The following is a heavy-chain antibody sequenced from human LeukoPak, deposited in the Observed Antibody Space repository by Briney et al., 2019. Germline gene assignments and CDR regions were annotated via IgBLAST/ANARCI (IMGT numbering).Heavy chain of an antibody. V-gene: IGHV3-48*03. D-gene: IGHD3-22*01. CDR3: ASVYDSSGFPVDY. CDR1: GFTFSSYE. CDR2: ISNSGSTI. J-gene: IGHJ4*02. Sequence: GGSLRLSCAASGFTFSSYEMNWVRQAPGKGLEWVSYISNSGSTIYYADSVKGRFTISRDNAKNSLYLQMNSLRAEDTAVYYCASVYDSSGFPVDYWGQGTLVTVSS.